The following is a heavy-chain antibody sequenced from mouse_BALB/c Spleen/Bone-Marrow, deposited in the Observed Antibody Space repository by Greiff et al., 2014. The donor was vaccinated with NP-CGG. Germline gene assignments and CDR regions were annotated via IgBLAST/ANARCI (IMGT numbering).Heavy chain of an antibody. Sequence: EVQLQQSGGGLVQPGGSLKLSCAASGFDFSSYWMSWVRQAPEKGLEWLGEINPDSSTINYTPSLKGKFIISRDNAKNTLYLQMSKVRSEDTALYYCARQGYYGRSDYWGQGTTLTVSS. CDR2: INPDSSTI. CDR3: ARQGYYGRSDY. D-gene: IGHD1-1*01. V-gene: IGHV4-1*02. CDR1: GFDFSSYW. J-gene: IGHJ2*01.